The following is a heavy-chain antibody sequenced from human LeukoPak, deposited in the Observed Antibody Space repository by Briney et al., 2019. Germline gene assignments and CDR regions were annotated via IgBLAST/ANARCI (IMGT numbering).Heavy chain of an antibody. CDR1: GFTFSNSA. CDR2: ISGSGDST. J-gene: IGHJ4*02. Sequence: GGSLRLSCAASGFTFSNSAMSWVRQAPGKGLEWVSAISGSGDSTYYGDSVKGRFTISRDNSKNTQYLQMNSLRAEDTAVYYCAKTRPLDSSSWSHGDYWGQGTLVTVSS. CDR3: AKTRPLDSSSWSHGDY. V-gene: IGHV3-23*01. D-gene: IGHD6-13*01.